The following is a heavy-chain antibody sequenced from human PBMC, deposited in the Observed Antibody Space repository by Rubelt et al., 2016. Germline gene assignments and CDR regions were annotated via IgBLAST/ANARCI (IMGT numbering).Heavy chain of an antibody. CDR1: GLTFSSYG. CDR2: ISYDGSNK. CDR3: AKDIGYSGYDSVLVPNAFDI. V-gene: IGHV3-30*18. D-gene: IGHD5-12*01. Sequence: GLTFSSYGMHWVRQAPGKGLEWVAVISYDGSNKYYADSVKGRFTISRDNSKNTLYLQMNSLRAEDTALYYCAKDIGYSGYDSVLVPNAFDIWGQGTMVTVSS. J-gene: IGHJ3*02.